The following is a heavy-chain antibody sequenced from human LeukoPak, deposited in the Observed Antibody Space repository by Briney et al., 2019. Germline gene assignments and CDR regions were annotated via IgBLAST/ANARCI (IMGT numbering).Heavy chain of an antibody. CDR2: ISSSGSTI. J-gene: IGHJ4*02. CDR3: ARETQQPAFDY. D-gene: IGHD6-13*01. CDR1: GFTFSSYG. Sequence: GGSLRLSCVASGFTFSSYGMHWVRQAPGKGLEWVSYISSSGSTIYYADSVKGRFTISRDNAKNSLYLQMNSLRAEDTAVYYCARETQQPAFDYWGQGTLVTVSS. V-gene: IGHV3-48*04.